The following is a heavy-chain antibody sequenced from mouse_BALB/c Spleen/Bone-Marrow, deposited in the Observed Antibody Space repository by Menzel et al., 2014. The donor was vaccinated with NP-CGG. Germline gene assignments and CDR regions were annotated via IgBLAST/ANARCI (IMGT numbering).Heavy chain of an antibody. CDR3: ARYYYGNYWFAY. J-gene: IGHJ3*01. D-gene: IGHD2-1*01. V-gene: IGHV3-2*02. CDR2: ISYSGST. CDR1: GYSITSDYA. Sequence: EVKLLESGPGLVKPSQSLSLTCTVTGYSITSDYAWNWIRQFPGNELEWMGYISYSGSTSYNPSLKSRISITRDTSKNQFFLQLNSVTTEDTATYYCARYYYGNYWFAYWGQGTLVTVSA.